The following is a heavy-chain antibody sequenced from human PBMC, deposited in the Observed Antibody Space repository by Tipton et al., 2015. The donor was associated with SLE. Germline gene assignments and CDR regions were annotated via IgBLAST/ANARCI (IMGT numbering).Heavy chain of an antibody. D-gene: IGHD5-18*01. CDR2: IKQDGSEK. J-gene: IGHJ5*02. V-gene: IGHV3-7*03. CDR1: GFSFSSYW. Sequence: SLRLSCAASGFSFSSYWMSWVRQAPGKGLEWVANIKQDGSEKYYVDSVKGRFTVSRDTSKNTIFLQMNSLRAEDTAVYYCARGYNYGHNYFDPWGQGTLVTVSS. CDR3: ARGYNYGHNYFDP.